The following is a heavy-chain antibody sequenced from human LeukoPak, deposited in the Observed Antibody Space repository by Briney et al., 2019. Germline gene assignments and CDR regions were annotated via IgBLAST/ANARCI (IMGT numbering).Heavy chain of an antibody. CDR2: IRFDGSNV. D-gene: IGHD3-16*01. Sequence: GGSLRLSCAASGLTFSSFGMLWVRQAPGKGLEWVALIRFDGSNVYYADSVKGRFTISRDNSKNTLYLQMNSLRPEDTAVYYCAKGGYYFDFWGQGTLVTVSS. CDR3: AKGGYYFDF. J-gene: IGHJ4*02. CDR1: GLTFSSFG. V-gene: IGHV3-30*02.